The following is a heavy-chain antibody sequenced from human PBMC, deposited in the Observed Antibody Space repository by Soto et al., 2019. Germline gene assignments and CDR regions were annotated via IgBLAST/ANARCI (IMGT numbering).Heavy chain of an antibody. CDR2: ITAYNGNT. D-gene: IGHD5-18*01. J-gene: IGHJ4*02. CDR3: ARFGRGFSSAFDFDY. V-gene: IGHV1-18*01. CDR1: GYTFSNFG. Sequence: VQLVQSGAEVKKPGASVKVSCKASGYTFSNFGISWVRLAPGQGLEWMGWITAYNGNTHYAQNFQGRVTMTTDTSTSTAYMDLRSLRSDDTAIYYCARFGRGFSSAFDFDYWGQGTLETVSS.